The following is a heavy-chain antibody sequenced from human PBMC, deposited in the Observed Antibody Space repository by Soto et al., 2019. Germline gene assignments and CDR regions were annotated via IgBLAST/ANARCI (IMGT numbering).Heavy chain of an antibody. V-gene: IGHV3-30*18. D-gene: IGHD2-8*02. Sequence: QVQLVESGGGVVQPGRSLRLSCAASGFTFSSYGMHWVRQAPGKGLEWVAVISYDGSNKYYADSVKGRFTISRDNSKNTLYLQMNSLRAEDTAVYYCAKDIVVYATHVGVSDYWGQGTLVTVSS. CDR1: GFTFSSYG. CDR3: AKDIVVYATHVGVSDY. J-gene: IGHJ4*02. CDR2: ISYDGSNK.